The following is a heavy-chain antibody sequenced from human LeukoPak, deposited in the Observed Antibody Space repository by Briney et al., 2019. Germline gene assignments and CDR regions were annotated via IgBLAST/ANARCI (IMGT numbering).Heavy chain of an antibody. V-gene: IGHV1-69*13. CDR3: ASSIAAPGPGHYYYYYGMDV. CDR2: IIPIFGTA. CDR1: GGTFSSYA. Sequence: ASVKVSCKASGGTFSSYAISWVRQAPGQGLEWMGGIIPIFGTANYAQKFQGRVTITADESTSTAYMELSSLRSEDTAVYYCASSIAAPGPGHYYYYYGMDVWGQGTTVTVSS. J-gene: IGHJ6*02. D-gene: IGHD6-6*01.